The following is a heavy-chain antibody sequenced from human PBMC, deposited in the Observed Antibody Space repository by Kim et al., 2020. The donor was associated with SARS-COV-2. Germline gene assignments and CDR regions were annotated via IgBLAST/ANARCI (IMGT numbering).Heavy chain of an antibody. CDR1: GGSINNYF. CDR2: IYDTGST. D-gene: IGHD3-16*01. V-gene: IGHV4-59*08. J-gene: IGHJ6*03. Sequence: SETLSLTCSVSGGSINNYFWSWIRQPPGKGLEWVGYIYDTGSTSYNPSLRSRLSISLDTSKNQFSMKLSSVTAADTAVYYCARLGDQDSYYYIDVWGKGTTVTVSS. CDR3: ARLGDQDSYYYIDV.